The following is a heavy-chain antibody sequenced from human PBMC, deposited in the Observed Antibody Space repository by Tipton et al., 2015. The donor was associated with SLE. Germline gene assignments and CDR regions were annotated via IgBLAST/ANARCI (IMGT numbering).Heavy chain of an antibody. CDR1: GVSISSRDW. CDR2: IYHSGNT. J-gene: IGHJ4*02. Sequence: TLSLTCAVSGVSISSRDWWSWVRQPPGKGLEWIGEIYHSGNTNYNPSLRSRVTISIDKSKNQFSLRLNSLTAADTAVYYCARHRGGWKDGAFDNWGPGTLVTVSS. CDR3: ARHRGGWKDGAFDN. V-gene: IGHV4-4*02. D-gene: IGHD3-10*01.